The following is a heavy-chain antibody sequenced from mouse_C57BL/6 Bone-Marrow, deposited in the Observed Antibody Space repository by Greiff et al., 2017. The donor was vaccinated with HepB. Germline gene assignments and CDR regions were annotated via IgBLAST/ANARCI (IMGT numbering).Heavy chain of an antibody. J-gene: IGHJ2*01. CDR1: GYTFTSYW. Sequence: QVQLQQPGAELVLPGASVKLSCKASGYTFTSYWMHWVKQRPGQGLEWIGEIDPSDSYTNYNQKFKGKSTLTVDKYYSTAYMQISSLTSEDSAVYYFARYDPLFDYWGQGTTLTVSS. CDR3: ARYDPLFDY. V-gene: IGHV1-69*01. CDR2: IDPSDSYT. D-gene: IGHD2-12*01.